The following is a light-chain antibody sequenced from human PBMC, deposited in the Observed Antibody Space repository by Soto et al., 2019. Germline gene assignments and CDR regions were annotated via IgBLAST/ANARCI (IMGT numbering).Light chain of an antibody. V-gene: IGKV3-15*01. CDR1: QSVNAN. CDR3: QQYNTRIWA. CDR2: GAS. Sequence: EVVMTQSPATLSVSPGERATLSCRASQSVNANLAWYQQKPGQAPRLLIHGASNRATGIPARFSGSGFGTEFILTIIILQSEDFAVYYCQQYNTRIWAFGQGTKVEI. J-gene: IGKJ1*01.